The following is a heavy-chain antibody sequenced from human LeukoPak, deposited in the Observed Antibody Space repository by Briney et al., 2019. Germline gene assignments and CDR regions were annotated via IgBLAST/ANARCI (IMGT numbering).Heavy chain of an antibody. CDR2: IKQDGSEK. J-gene: IGHJ4*02. V-gene: IGHV3-7*01. CDR3: ARGGAPDY. CDR1: GFTFSSYS. Sequence: PGGSLRLSCAASGFTFSSYSMNWVRQAPGKGLEWVANIKQDGSEKNYVDSVKGRFTISRDNAKNSLYLQMNSLRAEDTAVYYCARGGAPDYWGQGTLLTVSS. D-gene: IGHD3-16*01.